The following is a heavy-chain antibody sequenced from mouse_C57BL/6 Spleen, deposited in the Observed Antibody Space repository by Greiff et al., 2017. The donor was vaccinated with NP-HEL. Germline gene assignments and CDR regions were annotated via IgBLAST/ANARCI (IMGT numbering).Heavy chain of an antibody. CDR2: IYPSDSET. V-gene: IGHV1-61*01. Sequence: QVQLKQPGAELVRPGSSVKLSCKASGYTFTSYWMDWVKQRPGQGLEWIGNIYPSDSETHYNQKFKDKATLTVDKSSSTAYMQLSSLTSEDSAVYYCARETYYSKRGFAYWGQGTLVTVSA. J-gene: IGHJ3*01. CDR3: ARETYYSKRGFAY. D-gene: IGHD2-5*01. CDR1: GYTFTSYW.